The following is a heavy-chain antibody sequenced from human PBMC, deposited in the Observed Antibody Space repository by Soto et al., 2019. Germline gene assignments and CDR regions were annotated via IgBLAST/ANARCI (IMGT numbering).Heavy chain of an antibody. CDR1: GFTFSSYS. D-gene: IGHD3-10*01. V-gene: IGHV3-21*01. CDR2: ISSSSSYI. CDR3: ARDWRAITMVRGFEDV. Sequence: NPGGSLRLSCAASGFTFSSYSMNWVRQAPGKGLEWVSSISSSSSYIYYADSVKGRFTISRDNAKNSLYLQMNSLRAEDTAVYYCARDWRAITMVRGFEDVWGQGTTVTVSS. J-gene: IGHJ6*02.